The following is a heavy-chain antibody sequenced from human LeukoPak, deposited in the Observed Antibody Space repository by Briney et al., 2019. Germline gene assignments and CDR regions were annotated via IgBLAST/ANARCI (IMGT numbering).Heavy chain of an antibody. CDR2: IGGSGGDT. Sequence: GGSLRLSCVASGFTFSSSAMNWVRQAPGEGLQWVSAIGGSGGDTYYADSVKGRFTISRENSKTTVYLQMDNLRAEDTAVYYCAKGPYGSDWYFDLWGRGTLVTVSS. CDR1: GFTFSSSA. J-gene: IGHJ2*01. CDR3: AKGPYGSDWYFDL. V-gene: IGHV3-23*01. D-gene: IGHD3-10*01.